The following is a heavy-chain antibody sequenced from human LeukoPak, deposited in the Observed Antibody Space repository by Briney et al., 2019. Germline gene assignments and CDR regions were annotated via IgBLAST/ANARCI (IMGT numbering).Heavy chain of an antibody. CDR1: GFNVSSNY. CDR3: AKWGRTYDILTGYSY. J-gene: IGHJ4*02. D-gene: IGHD3-9*01. Sequence: EGSLRLPCAASGFNVSSNYMSWVRQPPGKGLEWVSFIYTGDRTNYADSVKGRFTVSRDSSKNTLYLQMNSLRGEDTAVYYCAKWGRTYDILTGYSYWGQGTLVTVSS. CDR2: IYTGDRT. V-gene: IGHV3-53*01.